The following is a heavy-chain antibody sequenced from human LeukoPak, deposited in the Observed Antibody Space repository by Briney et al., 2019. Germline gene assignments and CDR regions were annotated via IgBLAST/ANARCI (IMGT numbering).Heavy chain of an antibody. J-gene: IGHJ5*02. CDR1: GFTFSSYA. D-gene: IGHD4-17*01. CDR3: AKERATTVTANWFDP. V-gene: IGHV3-23*01. CDR2: ISGSGGST. Sequence: PGGSLRLSCAASGFTFSSYAMSWVRQAPGKGLEWGSAISGSGGSTYYADSVTGRLTISRDNSKNTLYLQMNSLRAEDTAVYYCAKERATTVTANWFDPWGQGTLVTVSS.